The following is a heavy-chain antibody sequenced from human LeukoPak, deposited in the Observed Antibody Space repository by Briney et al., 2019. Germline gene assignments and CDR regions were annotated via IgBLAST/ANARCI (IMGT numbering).Heavy chain of an antibody. CDR3: ARLYTYAYGSPGAFDI. D-gene: IGHD3-16*01. V-gene: IGHV4-39*01. CDR2: IYYSGST. J-gene: IGHJ3*02. Sequence: SETLPLTCTVSGDSISSSNYYWGWIRQPPGKGLEWIGSIYYSGSTYCNPSLKSRVTISVDTSTNQFSLKLSSVTAADTAVYYCARLYTYAYGSPGAFDIWGQGTVVTVSS. CDR1: GDSISSSNYY.